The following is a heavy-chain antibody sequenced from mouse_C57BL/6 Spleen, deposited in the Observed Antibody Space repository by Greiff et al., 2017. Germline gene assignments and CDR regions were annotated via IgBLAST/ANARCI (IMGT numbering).Heavy chain of an antibody. CDR3: ARRVFFDY. J-gene: IGHJ2*01. CDR2: IYPGDGDT. CDR1: GYAFSSSW. Sequence: QVQLQQSGPELVKPGASVKISCKASGYAFSSSWMNWVKQRPGKGLVWIGRIYPGDGDTNYNGKFKGKATLTADKSSSTAYMQLSSLTSEDSAVYFCARRVFFDYWGQGTTLTVSS. V-gene: IGHV1-82*01.